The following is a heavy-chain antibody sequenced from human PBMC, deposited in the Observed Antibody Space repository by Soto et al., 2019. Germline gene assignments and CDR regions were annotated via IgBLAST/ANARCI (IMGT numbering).Heavy chain of an antibody. CDR1: GGSISSYY. V-gene: IGHV4-59*01. D-gene: IGHD3-10*01. J-gene: IGHJ4*02. CDR3: AGHHPGSSHVDF. CDR2: IYYGGSA. Sequence: QVQLQESGPGLVKPSETLSLTCTVSGGSISSYYWSWIRQPPGKGLEWIGYIYYGGSANYNPSLERRVTISVDTSKNQSSLKLSSVTAPDTAVYYCAGHHPGSSHVDFWGQGTLVTVSS.